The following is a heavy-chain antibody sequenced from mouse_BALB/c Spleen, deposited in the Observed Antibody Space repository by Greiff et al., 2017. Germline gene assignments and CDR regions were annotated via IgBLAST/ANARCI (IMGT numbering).Heavy chain of an antibody. CDR3: ASLYYGYAWFAY. J-gene: IGHJ3*01. V-gene: IGHV14-3*02. D-gene: IGHD1-2*01. CDR2: IDPANGNT. CDR1: GFNIKDTY. Sequence: EVQLQQSGAELVKPGASVKLSCTASGFNIKDTYMHWVKQRPEQGLEWIGRIDPANGNTKYDPKFQGKATITADTSSNTAYLQLSSLTSEDTAVYYCASLYYGYAWFAYWGQGTLVTVSA.